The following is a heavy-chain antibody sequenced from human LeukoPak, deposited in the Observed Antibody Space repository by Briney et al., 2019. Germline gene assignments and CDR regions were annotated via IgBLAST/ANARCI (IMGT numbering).Heavy chain of an antibody. J-gene: IGHJ6*03. CDR2: ISGSGGST. CDR3: AKDLRYSSSSSYMDV. Sequence: GGSLRLSCAASGFTFSSYAMSWVRQAPGKGPEWVSAISGSGGSTYYADSVKGRFTISRDNSKNTLYLQMNSLRAEDTAVYYCAKDLRYSSSSSYMDVWGKGTTVTVSS. CDR1: GFTFSSYA. V-gene: IGHV3-23*01. D-gene: IGHD6-6*01.